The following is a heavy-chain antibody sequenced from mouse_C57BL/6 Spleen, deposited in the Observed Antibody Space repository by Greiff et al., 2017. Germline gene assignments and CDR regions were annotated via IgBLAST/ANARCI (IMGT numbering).Heavy chain of an antibody. Sequence: VQLQQSGPELVKPGASVKISCKASGYSFTDYNMNWVKQSNGKSLEWIGVINPNYGTTSYNQKFKGKATLTVDQSSSTAYMQLNSLTSEDSAVYCCAIYNGSSNYYARDYWGQGTSVTVSS. V-gene: IGHV1-39*01. CDR1: GYSFTDYN. CDR3: AIYNGSSNYYARDY. D-gene: IGHD1-1*01. CDR2: INPNYGTT. J-gene: IGHJ4*01.